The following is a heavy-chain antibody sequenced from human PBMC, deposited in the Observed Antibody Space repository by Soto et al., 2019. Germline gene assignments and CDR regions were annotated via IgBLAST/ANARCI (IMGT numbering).Heavy chain of an antibody. Sequence: GGSLRLSCAASGSIFRGYGMDWVRQAPGKGLEWVAVIRYDGSNINYADSVMGRFTISRDNSKNTLYLEMNSLRAEDTAVYYCARDGIGGNTFRGYLEYWGQGNLVTVSS. CDR3: ARDGIGGNTFRGYLEY. J-gene: IGHJ4*02. D-gene: IGHD2-15*01. V-gene: IGHV3-33*01. CDR1: GSIFRGYG. CDR2: IRYDGSNI.